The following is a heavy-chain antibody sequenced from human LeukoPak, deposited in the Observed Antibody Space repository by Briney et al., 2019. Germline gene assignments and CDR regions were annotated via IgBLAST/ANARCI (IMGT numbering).Heavy chain of an antibody. CDR3: AITLLGGEQQLVGD. CDR1: GYTFTSYG. J-gene: IGHJ4*02. CDR2: ISAYNGNT. D-gene: IGHD6-13*01. V-gene: IGHV1-18*01. Sequence: GASVKVSCKASGYTFTSYGISWVRQAPGQGLEWMGWISAYNGNTNYAQKLQGRVTMTTDTSTSTAYMELRSLRSDDTAVYYCAITLLGGEQQLVGDWGQGTLVTVSS.